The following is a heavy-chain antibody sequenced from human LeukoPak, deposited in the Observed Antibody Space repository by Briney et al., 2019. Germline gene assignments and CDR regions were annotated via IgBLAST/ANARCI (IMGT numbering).Heavy chain of an antibody. CDR2: IYHSGST. CDR3: ARGGNGDYWYFDL. CDR1: GGSISSGGYS. V-gene: IGHV4-30-2*01. D-gene: IGHD4-17*01. J-gene: IGHJ2*01. Sequence: PSETLSLTCAVSGGSISSGGYSWSWIRQPPGKGLEWIGYIYHSGSTYYNPSLKSRVTISVDRSKNQFSLKLSSVTAADTAVYYCARGGNGDYWYFDLWGRGTLVTVSS.